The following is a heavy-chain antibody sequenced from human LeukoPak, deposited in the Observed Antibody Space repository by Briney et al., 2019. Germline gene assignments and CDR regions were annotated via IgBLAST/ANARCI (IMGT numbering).Heavy chain of an antibody. V-gene: IGHV3-23*01. J-gene: IGHJ5*02. Sequence: GGSLRLSCAASGFTFSSYAMSWVRQAPGKGLEWASAISGSGGSTYYADSVKGRFTISRDNSKNTLYLQMNSLGAEDTAVYYCAKDTIFGVVTNWFDPWGQGTLVTVSS. D-gene: IGHD3-3*01. CDR3: AKDTIFGVVTNWFDP. CDR2: ISGSGGST. CDR1: GFTFSSYA.